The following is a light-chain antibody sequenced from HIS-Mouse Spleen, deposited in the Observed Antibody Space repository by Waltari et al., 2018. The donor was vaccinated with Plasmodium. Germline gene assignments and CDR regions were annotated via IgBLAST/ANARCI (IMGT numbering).Light chain of an antibody. CDR1: SSNIGNTY. Sequence: QSVLTQPPSVSAAPGQKVTISCSGSSSNIGNTYVSCYQHLPGTAPKLLIYDNNKRPSGIPDRFSGSKSGTSATLGITGLQTGDEADYYCGTWDSSLSAGVVFGGGTKLTVL. V-gene: IGLV1-51*01. J-gene: IGLJ2*01. CDR3: GTWDSSLSAGVV. CDR2: DNN.